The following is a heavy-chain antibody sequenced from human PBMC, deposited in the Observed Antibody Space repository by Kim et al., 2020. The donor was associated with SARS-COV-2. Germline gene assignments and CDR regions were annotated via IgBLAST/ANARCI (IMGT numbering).Heavy chain of an antibody. CDR3: ASIAAADTLYYYYGMDV. J-gene: IGHJ6*02. V-gene: IGHV3-48*02. Sequence: GGSLRLSCAASGFTFSSYSMNWDRQAPGKGLEWVSYISTSSSTIYYADSAKGRFTISRDNAKNSLYLQMNSLRDEDTAVYYCASIAAADTLYYYYGMDVWGQGTTVTVSS. CDR2: ISTSSSTI. D-gene: IGHD6-13*01. CDR1: GFTFSSYS.